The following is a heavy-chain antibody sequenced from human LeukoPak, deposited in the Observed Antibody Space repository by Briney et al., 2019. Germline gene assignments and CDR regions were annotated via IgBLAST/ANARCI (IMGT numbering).Heavy chain of an antibody. CDR1: GGSISSGSYY. Sequence: MSSETLSLTCTVSGGSISSGSYYWGWIRQPPGKGLEWIGSIYYSGSTYYNPSLKSRVTISVDTSKNQFSLKLSSVTAADTAVYYCARTREDIVLMVYARPEFDYWGQGTLVTVSS. D-gene: IGHD2-8*01. CDR2: IYYSGST. J-gene: IGHJ4*02. V-gene: IGHV4-39*01. CDR3: ARTREDIVLMVYARPEFDY.